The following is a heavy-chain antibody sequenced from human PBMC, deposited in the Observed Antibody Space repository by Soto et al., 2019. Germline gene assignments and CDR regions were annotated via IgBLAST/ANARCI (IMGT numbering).Heavy chain of an antibody. V-gene: IGHV3-74*01. Sequence: GGSLRLSCAASGFTFSSYWMHWVRQAPGKGLVWVSRINSDGSSTSYADSVKGRFTISRDNAKNTLYLQMNSLRAEDTAVYYCARPYSSSSDWFDPWGQGTLVTVSS. CDR3: ARPYSSSSDWFDP. CDR1: GFTFSSYW. CDR2: INSDGSST. J-gene: IGHJ5*02. D-gene: IGHD6-6*01.